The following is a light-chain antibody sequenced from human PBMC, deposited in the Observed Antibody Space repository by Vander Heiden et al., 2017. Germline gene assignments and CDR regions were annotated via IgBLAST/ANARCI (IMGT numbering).Light chain of an antibody. CDR2: EVS. J-gene: IGLJ3*02. Sequence: QSSPTQPAPVSGSPGQSTTLPCTGTSVEVGGYNYVSWYQQHPSKAPKLMIYEVSKRPSGVSNRFSGSKSSNTAPLTISGLQDEDEADYCCSSYTSSSTLTFGGGTKLTVL. CDR1: SVEVGGYNY. V-gene: IGLV2-14*01. CDR3: SSYTSSSTLT.